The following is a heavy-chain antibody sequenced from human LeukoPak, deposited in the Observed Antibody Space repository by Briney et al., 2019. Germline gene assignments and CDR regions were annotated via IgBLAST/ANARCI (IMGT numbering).Heavy chain of an antibody. CDR3: ARDRGVSYFDY. CDR2: IWYDGSNK. Sequence: QPGRSLRLSCAASGFTFSGHGMHWVRQAPGKGLEWVAVIWYDGSNKYYPDSVKGRFTISRDNSKNTLYLQMNSLRAEDTAVCYCARDRGVSYFDYWGQGTLVTVSS. CDR1: GFTFSGHG. J-gene: IGHJ4*02. V-gene: IGHV3-33*01.